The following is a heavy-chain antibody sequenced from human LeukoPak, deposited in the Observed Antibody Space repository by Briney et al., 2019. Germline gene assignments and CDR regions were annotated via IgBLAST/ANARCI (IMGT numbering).Heavy chain of an antibody. CDR2: ISSSSSYI. V-gene: IGHV3-21*01. D-gene: IGHD1-26*01. CDR3: ARVIGWELQYYYYYMDV. J-gene: IGHJ6*03. Sequence: GGSLRLSCAASGFTFSSYSMNWVRQAPGKGLEWVSSISSSSSYIYYADSVKGRFTISRDNAKNSLYLQMNSLRAEDTAVYYCARVIGWELQYYYYYMDVWGKGTTVTVSS. CDR1: GFTFSSYS.